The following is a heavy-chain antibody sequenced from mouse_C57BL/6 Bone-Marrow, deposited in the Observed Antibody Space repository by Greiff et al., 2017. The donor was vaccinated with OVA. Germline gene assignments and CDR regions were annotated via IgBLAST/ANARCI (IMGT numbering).Heavy chain of an antibody. CDR1: GYTFTSYW. CDR3: ARGFDV. V-gene: IGHV1-59*01. CDR2: IDPSDSYT. J-gene: IGHJ1*03. Sequence: QVQLQQPGAELVRPGTSVKLSCKASGYTFTSYWMHWVKQRPGQGLEWIGVIDPSDSYTNYNQKFKGKATLTVDTSSSTAYMQLSSLTSEDSAVYYCARGFDVWGTGTTVTVSS.